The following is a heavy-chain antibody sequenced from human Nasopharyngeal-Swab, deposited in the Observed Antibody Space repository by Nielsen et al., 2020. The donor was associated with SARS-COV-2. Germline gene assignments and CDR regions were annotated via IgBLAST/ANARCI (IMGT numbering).Heavy chain of an antibody. J-gene: IGHJ4*02. D-gene: IGHD3-16*01. CDR2: INHSGST. Sequence: SETLSLTCAVYGGSFGGYYWGWIRQPPGKGLEWIGEINHSGSTNYNPSLKSRVTISVDTSKNQFSLKLSSVTAADTAVYYCARGLNGGHWGQGTLVTVSS. CDR3: ARGLNGGH. CDR1: GGSFGGYY. V-gene: IGHV4-34*01.